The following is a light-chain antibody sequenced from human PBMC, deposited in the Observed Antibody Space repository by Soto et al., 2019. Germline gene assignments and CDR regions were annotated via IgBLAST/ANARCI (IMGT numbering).Light chain of an antibody. J-gene: IGKJ5*01. CDR3: EQDAFSLRT. CDR1: QSIDSKY. Sequence: EIVSTESPGTLPLSPGERATLSCTASQSIDSKYFSWYQQKPGQAPRILIYGGSRRATGVPDRFSGAGSGTDFTLTISRLEPDDFALFYCEQDAFSLRTFGQRTRLQIK. V-gene: IGKV3-20*01. CDR2: GGS.